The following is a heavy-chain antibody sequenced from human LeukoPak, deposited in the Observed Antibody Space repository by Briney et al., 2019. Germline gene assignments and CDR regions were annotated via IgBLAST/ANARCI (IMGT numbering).Heavy chain of an antibody. CDR2: ISYDGSNK. CDR1: GFTFSSYA. Sequence: PGGSLRLSCAASGFTFSSYAMHWVRQAPGKGLEWVAVISYDGSNKYYADSVKGRFTISRDNSKNALYLQMNSLRAEDTAVYYCARPLGYSDLNWFDPWGQGTLVTVSS. J-gene: IGHJ5*02. D-gene: IGHD5-12*01. CDR3: ARPLGYSDLNWFDP. V-gene: IGHV3-30*04.